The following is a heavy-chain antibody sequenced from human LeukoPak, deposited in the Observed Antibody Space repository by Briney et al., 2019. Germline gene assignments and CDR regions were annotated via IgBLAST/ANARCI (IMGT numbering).Heavy chain of an antibody. J-gene: IGHJ4*02. V-gene: IGHV7-4-1*02. CDR2: INTNTGNP. Sequence: GASVKVSCKASGYTLNDYGMNWVRQAPGQGLEWMGWINTNTGNPTYAQGFTGRFVFSLDTSVNTAYLLISSLKTEDTAVYYCARMYSNTMGPLDYWGQGTLVTVSS. D-gene: IGHD4-11*01. CDR3: ARMYSNTMGPLDY. CDR1: GYTLNDYG.